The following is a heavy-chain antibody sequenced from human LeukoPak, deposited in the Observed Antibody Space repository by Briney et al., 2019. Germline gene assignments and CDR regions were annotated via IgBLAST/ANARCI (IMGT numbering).Heavy chain of an antibody. V-gene: IGHV1-2*02. CDR2: INPYSGDT. CDR3: AGVWLSPYFFDY. Sequence: ASVKVSCKASGYTFTGYFIHWVRQAPGQGLEWMGWINPYSGDTNYAQRFQGRVSMTRDTSISTAYMELSRLRSDDTAVFYCAGVWLSPYFFDYWGQGTLVTVSS. J-gene: IGHJ4*02. CDR1: GYTFTGYF. D-gene: IGHD3-22*01.